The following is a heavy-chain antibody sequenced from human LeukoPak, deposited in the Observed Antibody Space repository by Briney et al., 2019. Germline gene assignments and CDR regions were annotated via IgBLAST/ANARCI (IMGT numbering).Heavy chain of an antibody. CDR3: ARTRYDYYDSSGEVSYYMDV. V-gene: IGHV4-4*07. Sequence: SETLSLTCTVSGGSTSTYYWSWIRQPAGKGLEWIGRIYTSGSTNYNPSLKSRVTMSVDTSKNQFSLKLSSVTAADTAVYYCARTRYDYYDSSGEVSYYMDVWGKGTTVTISS. CDR1: GGSTSTYY. CDR2: IYTSGST. J-gene: IGHJ6*03. D-gene: IGHD3-22*01.